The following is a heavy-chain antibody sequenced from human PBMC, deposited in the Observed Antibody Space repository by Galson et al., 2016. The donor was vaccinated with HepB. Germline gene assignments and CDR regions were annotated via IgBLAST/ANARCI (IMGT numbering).Heavy chain of an antibody. Sequence: SETLSLTCSVSGDSVSSSTWWTWIRQPPGKGLEWIGEASHSGNTQYNTSPASRGTMSVDRSKNQFLLKLTSVTAADTAMYYCARELSGSGLIDYWGQGTLVTFSS. V-gene: IGHV4-4*02. J-gene: IGHJ4*02. D-gene: IGHD3-10*01. CDR3: ARELSGSGLIDY. CDR1: GDSVSSSTW. CDR2: ASHSGNT.